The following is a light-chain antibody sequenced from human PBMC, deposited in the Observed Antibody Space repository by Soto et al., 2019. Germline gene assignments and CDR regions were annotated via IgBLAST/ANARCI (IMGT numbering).Light chain of an antibody. J-gene: IGKJ5*01. Sequence: EVVLTQSPVTLSLSPGERATLSCRASQSFRGLLAWYQQKPGQAPRLLIYDAYNRATGIPARFSGSGSGTDFTLTISSLEAEDFAVYYCQQRSNWPPITFGQGTRLEIK. CDR3: QQRSNWPPIT. CDR1: QSFRGL. CDR2: DAY. V-gene: IGKV3-11*01.